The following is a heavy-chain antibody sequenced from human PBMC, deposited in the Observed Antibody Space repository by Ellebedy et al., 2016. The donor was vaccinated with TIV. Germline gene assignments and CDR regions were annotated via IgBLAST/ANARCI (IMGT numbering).Heavy chain of an antibody. CDR3: ARDQSVVFDP. Sequence: GESLKISCVASGFSFSNSWMSWIRQAPGKGLEWVANIKTDGSETYYADSVRGRFTISRDNAKNSLSLQMNRLVAEDTAVYYCARDQSVVFDPWGQGTLVTVSS. D-gene: IGHD2-15*01. J-gene: IGHJ5*02. CDR2: IKTDGSET. CDR1: GFSFSNSW. V-gene: IGHV3-7*01.